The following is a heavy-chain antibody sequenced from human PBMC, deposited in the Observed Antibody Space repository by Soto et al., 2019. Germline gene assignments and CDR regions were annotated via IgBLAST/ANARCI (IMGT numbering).Heavy chain of an antibody. D-gene: IGHD2-15*01. CDR1: GDSISTVDCF. J-gene: IGHJ5*01. V-gene: IGHV4-30-4*01. Sequence: SETLSLTCSVSGDSISTVDCFWAWIRQPPGQALEYIGYIYKSTTTYYNPSFESRVAISLDTSKSQFSLTVTSVTAADTAVYFCARGRYCLTGRCFPNWFDSWGQGTLVNVSS. CDR3: ARGRYCLTGRCFPNWFDS. CDR2: IYKSTTT.